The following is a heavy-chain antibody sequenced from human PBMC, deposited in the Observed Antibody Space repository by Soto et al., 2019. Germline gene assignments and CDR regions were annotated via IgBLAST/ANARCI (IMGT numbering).Heavy chain of an antibody. CDR2: IYYSGTS. J-gene: IGHJ5*02. CDR3: ARLQCHSPNCVPLDH. V-gene: IGHV4-39*01. D-gene: IGHD1-1*01. CDR1: GGSISDDTYY. Sequence: QLQLQESGPGLVKPSETLSLTCTVSGGSISDDTYYWGWIRQPPGKGLEWIGSIYYSGTSSYNPSLKSRVIMSVNTSKTQSSLRLSSVTAADTAVYYCARLQCHSPNCVPLDHWGQGTLVFVSS.